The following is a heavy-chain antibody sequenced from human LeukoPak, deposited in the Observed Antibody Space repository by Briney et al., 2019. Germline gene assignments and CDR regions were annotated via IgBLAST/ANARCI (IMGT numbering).Heavy chain of an antibody. CDR1: GFIFSNYW. CDR2: IKQDGSEK. J-gene: IGHJ4*02. V-gene: IGHV3-7*01. Sequence: GGSLRLSCAPSGFIFSNYWMSWVRQAPGKGLEWVANIKQDGSEKYYADSVKGRFTISRDNAKNSLYLQMNSLRAEDTALYYCVRMTYYFDPWGQGILVTVSS. CDR3: VRMTYYFDP.